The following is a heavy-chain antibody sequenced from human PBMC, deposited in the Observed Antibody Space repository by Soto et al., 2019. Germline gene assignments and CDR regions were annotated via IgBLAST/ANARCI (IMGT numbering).Heavy chain of an antibody. CDR1: GGSISSGGYY. Sequence: QVQLQESGPGLVKPSQTLSLTCTVSGGSISSGGYYWSWIRQHPGKGLEWIGYIYYSGSTYYNPSLRSRVTVAVDKSKNQFSLKLSSVTAADTAVYYCARGRDGYKVFDYWGQGTLVTVSS. CDR2: IYYSGST. J-gene: IGHJ4*02. D-gene: IGHD5-12*01. CDR3: ARGRDGYKVFDY. V-gene: IGHV4-31*03.